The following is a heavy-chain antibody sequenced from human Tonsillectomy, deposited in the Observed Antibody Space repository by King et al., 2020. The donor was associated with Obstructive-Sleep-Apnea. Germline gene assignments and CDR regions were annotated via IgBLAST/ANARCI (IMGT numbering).Heavy chain of an antibody. CDR3: AKEGVAATVHWYFDV. CDR2: VYHDGSDK. J-gene: IGHJ2*01. Sequence: VQLVESGGGAVQPGRSLRLSGAASGFDFSSYAMHWVRQAPGKGLEWVSIVYHDGSDKAYGDSVKGRFTVSRDNSKAIWYLQMNSLRAEDTAVYYCAKEGVAATVHWYFDVWGRGTLVTVSP. D-gene: IGHD6-13*01. V-gene: IGHV3-33*06. CDR1: GFDFSSYA.